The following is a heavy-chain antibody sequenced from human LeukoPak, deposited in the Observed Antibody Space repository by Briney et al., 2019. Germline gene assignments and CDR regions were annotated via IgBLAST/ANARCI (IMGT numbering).Heavy chain of an antibody. V-gene: IGHV4-4*02. CDR2: IYHSGST. D-gene: IGHD5-12*01. CDR3: ARYRGGCGYHFDY. CDR1: GGSISSSNW. Sequence: PSGTLSLTCAVSGGSISSSNWWSLVRQPPGKGLEWIGEIYHSGSTNYNPSLKSRDTISIDKSKNQFSLKLSSVTAADTAVYYCARYRGGCGYHFDYWGQGTLVTVSS. J-gene: IGHJ4*02.